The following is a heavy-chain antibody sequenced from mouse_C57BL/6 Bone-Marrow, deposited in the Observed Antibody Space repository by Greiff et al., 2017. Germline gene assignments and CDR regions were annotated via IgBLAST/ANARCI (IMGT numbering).Heavy chain of an antibody. D-gene: IGHD2-3*01. J-gene: IGHJ2*01. Sequence: VQLQQSGAELVRPGASVTLSCKASGYTFTDYEMHWVKQTPVHGLEWIGAIDPETGGTAYNQKFKGKAILTADKSSSTAYMELRSLTSEDSAVYYCADGYLDYWGQGTTLTGSS. CDR1: GYTFTDYE. CDR3: ADGYLDY. V-gene: IGHV1-15*01. CDR2: IDPETGGT.